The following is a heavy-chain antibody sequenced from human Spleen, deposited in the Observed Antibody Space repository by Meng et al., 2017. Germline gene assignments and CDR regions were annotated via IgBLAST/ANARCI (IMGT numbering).Heavy chain of an antibody. CDR3: ATAGLGWPQFFFDY. D-gene: IGHD3/OR15-3a*01. CDR2: FDPEDGET. CDR1: GYTLTELS. Sequence: ASVKVSCKVSGYTLTELSMHWVRQAPGKGLEWMGGFDPEDGETIYAQKFQGRVTMTEDTSTDTTYMELSSLRSEDTAVYYCATAGLGWPQFFFDYWGQGTLVTVS. J-gene: IGHJ4*02. V-gene: IGHV1-24*01.